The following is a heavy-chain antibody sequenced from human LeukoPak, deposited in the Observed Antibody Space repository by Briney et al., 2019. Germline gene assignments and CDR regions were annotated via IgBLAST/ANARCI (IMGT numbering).Heavy chain of an antibody. J-gene: IGHJ2*01. CDR3: AIQPWGSGDNWYFDL. D-gene: IGHD7-27*01. CDR1: GYTFTAYY. V-gene: IGHV1-2*02. CDR2: ISPNSGGT. Sequence: ASVKVSCKASGYTFTAYYIHWVRQAPGQGLEWMGWISPNSGGTDYAQKFKGRVTMTRDTSISTTYVELSSLTSDDTAVYYCAIQPWGSGDNWYFDLWGRGTLVTVSS.